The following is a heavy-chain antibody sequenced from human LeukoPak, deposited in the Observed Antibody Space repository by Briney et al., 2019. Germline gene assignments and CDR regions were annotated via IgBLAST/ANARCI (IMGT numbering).Heavy chain of an antibody. CDR1: GGSISSSSYY. CDR2: IYYSGSI. CDR3: ARQLGYCSSTSCYADKVDY. J-gene: IGHJ4*02. V-gene: IGHV4-39*01. D-gene: IGHD2-2*01. Sequence: SPSETLSLTCTVSGGSISSSSYYWGLIRQPPGKWLEWFGSIYYSGSIYYNPSLKIRVTISVDTSKNQFSMKLSSVTAADTAVYYCARQLGYCSSTSCYADKVDYWGQGTLVTVSS.